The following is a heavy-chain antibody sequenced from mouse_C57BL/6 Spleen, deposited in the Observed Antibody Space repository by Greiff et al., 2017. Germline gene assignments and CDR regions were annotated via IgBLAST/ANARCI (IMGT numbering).Heavy chain of an antibody. D-gene: IGHD1-1*01. CDR1: GYSITSGYY. J-gene: IGHJ3*01. CDR2: ISYDGSN. Sequence: EVKLMESGPGLVKPSQSLSLTCSVTGYSITSGYYWNWIRQFPGNKLEWMGYISYDGSNNYNPSLKNRISITRDTSKNQFFLKLNSVTTEDTATYYCARDGVYGPFAYWGQGTLVTVSA. V-gene: IGHV3-6*01. CDR3: ARDGVYGPFAY.